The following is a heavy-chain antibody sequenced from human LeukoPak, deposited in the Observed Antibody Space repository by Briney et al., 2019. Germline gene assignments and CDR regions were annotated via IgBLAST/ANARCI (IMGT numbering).Heavy chain of an antibody. J-gene: IGHJ2*01. CDR1: GFSFSSTW. D-gene: IGHD6-6*01. V-gene: IGHV4-4*02. Sequence: GSLRLSCAASGFSFSSTWMHWVRQPPGKGLEWIGEIYHSGSTNYNPSLKSRVTISVDKSKNQFSLKLSSVTAADTAVYYCATLSIAARNWYFDLWGRGTLVTVSS. CDR3: ATLSIAARNWYFDL. CDR2: IYHSGST.